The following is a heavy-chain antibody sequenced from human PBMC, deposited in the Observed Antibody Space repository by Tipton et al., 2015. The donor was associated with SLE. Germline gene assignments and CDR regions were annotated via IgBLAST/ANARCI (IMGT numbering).Heavy chain of an antibody. CDR3: GRGYQLLYFLDV. CDR1: GGAISGYY. V-gene: IGHV4-59*08. Sequence: TPSLTCTVSGGAISGYYWTWIRQSPGKALEWIGYIYNSGSTNYNPSLKSRVTISVDTSKNQFSLNLSSVTAADTAVYYCGRGYQLLYFLDVWGKGTTVTVSS. J-gene: IGHJ6*03. D-gene: IGHD2-2*01. CDR2: IYNSGST.